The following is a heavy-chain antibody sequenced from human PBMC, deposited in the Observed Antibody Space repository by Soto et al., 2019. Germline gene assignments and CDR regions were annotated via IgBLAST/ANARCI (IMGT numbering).Heavy chain of an antibody. V-gene: IGHV1-69*04. CDR3: ARDYRGYSYGYYYGMDV. CDR2: IIPILGIA. D-gene: IGHD5-18*01. J-gene: IGHJ6*02. Sequence: ASVKVSCKASGGTFSSYTISWVRQAPGQGLEWMGRIIPILGIANYAQKFQGRVTITADKSTSTAYMELSSLRSEDTAVYYCARDYRGYSYGYYYGMDVWGQGTTVTVSS. CDR1: GGTFSSYT.